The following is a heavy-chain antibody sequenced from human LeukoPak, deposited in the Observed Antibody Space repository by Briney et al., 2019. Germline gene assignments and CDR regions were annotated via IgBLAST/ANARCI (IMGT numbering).Heavy chain of an antibody. CDR2: IYPGDSDT. D-gene: IGHD6-6*01. V-gene: IGHV5-51*01. CDR3: ARGDASMATGFNY. Sequence: GESLKISCKGSGYSFTTYWIGWVRQMPGKGLEWMGIIYPGDSDTRYSPSFQGQVTISADKSTNTAYLQWGSLKASDTAMYFCARGDASMATGFNYWGQGTLVTVSS. CDR1: GYSFTTYW. J-gene: IGHJ4*02.